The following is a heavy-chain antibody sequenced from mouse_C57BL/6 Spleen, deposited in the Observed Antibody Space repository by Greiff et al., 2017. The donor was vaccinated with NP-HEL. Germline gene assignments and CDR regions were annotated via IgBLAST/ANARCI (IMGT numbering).Heavy chain of an antibody. Sequence: VQRVESGPGLVAPSQSLSITCTVSGFSLTSYAISWVRQPPGKGLEWLGVIWTGGGTNYNSALKSRLSISKDNSKSQVFLKMNSLQTDDTARYYCATWDYSNYDAMDYWGQGTSVTVSS. CDR2: IWTGGGT. CDR1: GFSLTSYA. V-gene: IGHV2-9-1*01. CDR3: ATWDYSNYDAMDY. D-gene: IGHD2-5*01. J-gene: IGHJ4*01.